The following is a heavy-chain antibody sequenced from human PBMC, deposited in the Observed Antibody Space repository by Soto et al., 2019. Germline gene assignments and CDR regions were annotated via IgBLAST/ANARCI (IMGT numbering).Heavy chain of an antibody. J-gene: IGHJ6*02. CDR2: IYYSGST. CDR1: GGSFSAYY. CDR3: ARDKASGGYYYGMDV. D-gene: IGHD2-15*01. V-gene: IGHV4-59*01. Sequence: SETLSLTCAVYGGSFSAYYWSWIRQPPGKGLEWIGYIYYSGSTNYNPSLKSRVTISVDTSKNQFSLKLSSVTAADTAVYYCARDKASGGYYYGMDVWGQGTTVTVSS.